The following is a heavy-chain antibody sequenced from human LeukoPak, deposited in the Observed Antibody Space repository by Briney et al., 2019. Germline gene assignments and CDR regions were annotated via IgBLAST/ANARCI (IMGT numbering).Heavy chain of an antibody. J-gene: IGHJ4*02. CDR2: INPNSGDT. V-gene: IGHV1-2*02. CDR3: ARANPLYCSSTTCLFDY. CDR1: RYTFTAYY. D-gene: IGHD2-2*01. Sequence: ASVKVSSKASRYTFTAYYMHWVRQAPGQGVEWMGWINPNSGDTNYAQKFQGRVTITRDTSISTAHMELSRLRSDDTAVYYCARANPLYCSSTTCLFDYWGQGTLVTVSS.